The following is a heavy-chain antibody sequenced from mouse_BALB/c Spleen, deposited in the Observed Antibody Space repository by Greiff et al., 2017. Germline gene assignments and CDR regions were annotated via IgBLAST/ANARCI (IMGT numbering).Heavy chain of an antibody. CDR3: ARDWIVGYDGMEAMDY. D-gene: IGHD2-2*01. CDR1: GFTFSSYA. CDR2: ISSGGST. Sequence: EVMLVESGGGLVKPGGSLKLSCAASGFTFSSYAMSWVRQTPEKRLEWVASISSGGSTYYPDSVKGRFTISRDNARNILYLQMSSLRSEDTAMYYCARDWIVGYDGMEAMDYWGQGTSVTVSS. J-gene: IGHJ4*01. V-gene: IGHV5-6-5*01.